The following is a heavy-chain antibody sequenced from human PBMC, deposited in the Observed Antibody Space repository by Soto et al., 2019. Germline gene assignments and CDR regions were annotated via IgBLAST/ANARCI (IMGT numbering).Heavy chain of an antibody. V-gene: IGHV3-74*01. D-gene: IGHD2-21*01. CDR3: IRDRSAVSEFRRNRSSDL. J-gene: IGHJ2*01. CDR2: INSDGSAT. Sequence: QNAGKGLVWVSQINSDGSATRYADSVKGRFTISRDNAKNTVYLQMNSLRVVYLAAYYCIRDRSAVSEFRRNRSSDL.